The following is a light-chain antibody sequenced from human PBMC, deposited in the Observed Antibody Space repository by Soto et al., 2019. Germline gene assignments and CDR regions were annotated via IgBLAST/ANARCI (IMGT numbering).Light chain of an antibody. J-gene: IGLJ1*01. CDR3: CSYAGSGTYV. CDR1: SSDVGNYNL. Sequence: QSALTQPASVSGSPGQSITISCTGTSSDVGNYNLVSWYQQHPGKAPKLMIYEDSKRPSGVSNRFSGSKSGSTASLTISGLQAEDEADYYCCSYAGSGTYVFGTRTKVTVL. V-gene: IGLV2-23*01. CDR2: EDS.